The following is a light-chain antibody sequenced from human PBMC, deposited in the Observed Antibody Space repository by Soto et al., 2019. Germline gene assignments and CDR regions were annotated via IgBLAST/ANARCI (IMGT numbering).Light chain of an antibody. CDR3: QQRSNWPPIT. V-gene: IGKV3-11*01. CDR2: DAS. Sequence: EIVLTQPPATLSLSPGERATLSCRASQSVKTFLVWYQQRPGQAPRLLIYDASHRAAGIPARFSGSGFGTDFTLTISSLEPEDAAVYYCQQRSNWPPITFGQGTRREIK. J-gene: IGKJ5*01. CDR1: QSVKTF.